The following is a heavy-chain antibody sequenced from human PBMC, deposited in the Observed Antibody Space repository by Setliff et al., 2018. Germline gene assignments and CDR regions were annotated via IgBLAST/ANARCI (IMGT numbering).Heavy chain of an antibody. D-gene: IGHD3-16*01. CDR3: ARELRSPYWHLDS. J-gene: IGHJ5*01. CDR1: GGTFSSSG. Sequence: ASVKVSCKSSGGTFSSSGLTWVRQAPGQGLQWLGRFIPILGATNYAQNFQGRVTITADESTSTGYMELRSLRSDDTAVYYCARELRSPYWHLDSWGQGTQVTVSS. V-gene: IGHV1-69*13. CDR2: FIPILGAT.